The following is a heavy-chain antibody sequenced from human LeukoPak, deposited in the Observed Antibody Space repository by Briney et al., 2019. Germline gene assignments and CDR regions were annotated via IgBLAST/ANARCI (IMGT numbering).Heavy chain of an antibody. CDR1: GGSISSGDYY. CDR2: MYYSGRT. D-gene: IGHD3-22*01. V-gene: IGHV4-30-4*01. Sequence: SETLSLTCTVSGGSISSGDYYWRWIRQPPGKGLEWIGYMYYSGRTYYNPSLKSRATISVDTSKNQFSLKLSSVTAADTAVYYCARPYYYDSRIDPWGQGTLVTVSS. CDR3: ARPYYYDSRIDP. J-gene: IGHJ5*02.